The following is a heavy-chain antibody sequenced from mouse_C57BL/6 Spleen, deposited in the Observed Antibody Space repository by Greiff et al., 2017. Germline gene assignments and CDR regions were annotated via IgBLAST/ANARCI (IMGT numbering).Heavy chain of an antibody. D-gene: IGHD2-10*01. CDR2: IYPGDGDT. CDR1: GYAFSSYW. CDR3: ARSSYGNYKWYFDV. V-gene: IGHV1-80*01. J-gene: IGHJ1*03. Sequence: VKLMESGAELVKPGASVKISCKASGYAFSSYWMNWVKQRPGKGLEWIGQIYPGDGDTNYNGKFKGKATLTADKSSSTAYMQLSSLTSEDSAVYFWARSSYGNYKWYFDVWGTGTTVTVSS.